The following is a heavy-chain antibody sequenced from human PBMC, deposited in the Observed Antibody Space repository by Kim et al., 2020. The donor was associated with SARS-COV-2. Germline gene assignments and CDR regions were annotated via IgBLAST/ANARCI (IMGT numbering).Heavy chain of an antibody. Sequence: GGSLRLSCAASGFTFSDYYMSWIRQAPGKGLEWVSYIGTDSRYTAYAESVMGRFTVSRDNAKNSLYLQMSSLRAEDTAVYYCARGGGDSNYYGMDVWGRGTTVTVSS. CDR2: IGTDSRYT. CDR1: GFTFSDYY. J-gene: IGHJ6*02. V-gene: IGHV3-11*05. CDR3: ARGGGDSNYYGMDV.